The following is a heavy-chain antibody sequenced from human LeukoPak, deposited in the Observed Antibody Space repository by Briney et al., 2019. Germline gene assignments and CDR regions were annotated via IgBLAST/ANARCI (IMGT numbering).Heavy chain of an antibody. CDR1: GYSISSGYY. J-gene: IGHJ4*02. CDR2: IYHSGST. CDR3: ARGKRVYDILTGYVFDY. V-gene: IGHV4-38-2*01. D-gene: IGHD3-9*01. Sequence: PSETLSLTCAVSGYSISSGYYWGWIRQPPGKGLEWIGSIYHSGSTYYNPSLKSRVTISVDTSKNQFSLKLSSVTAADTAVFYCARGKRVYDILTGYVFDYWGQGTLVTVSS.